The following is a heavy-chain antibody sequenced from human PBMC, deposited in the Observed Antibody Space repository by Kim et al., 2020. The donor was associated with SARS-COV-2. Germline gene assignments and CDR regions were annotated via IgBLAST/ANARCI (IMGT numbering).Heavy chain of an antibody. D-gene: IGHD3-10*01. CDR3: ARDDVLYYGSGSYSRWFYYYGMDV. J-gene: IGHJ6*02. CDR1: GYTFTSYY. V-gene: IGHV1-46*01. CDR2: INPSGGST. Sequence: ASVKVSCKASGYTFTSYYMHWVRQAPGQGLEWMGIINPSGGSTSYAQKFQGRVTMTMDTSTSTVYMELSSLRSEDTAVYYCARDDVLYYGSGSYSRWFYYYGMDVWGQGTTVTVSS.